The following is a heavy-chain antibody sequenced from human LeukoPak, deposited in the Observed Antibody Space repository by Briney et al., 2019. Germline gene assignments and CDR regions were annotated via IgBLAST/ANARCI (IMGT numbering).Heavy chain of an antibody. J-gene: IGHJ6*02. CDR1: GFTFSSYS. V-gene: IGHV3-21*01. CDR2: ISSSSSYI. D-gene: IGHD2-2*01. CDR3: ARQRTIVVVPAAMGPRDYYYGMDV. Sequence: GGSLRLSCAASGFTFSSYSMNWVRQAPGKGLEWVSSISSSSSYIYYADSVKGRFTISRDNAKNSLYLQMNSLRAEDTAVYYCARQRTIVVVPAAMGPRDYYYGMDVWGQGTTVTVSS.